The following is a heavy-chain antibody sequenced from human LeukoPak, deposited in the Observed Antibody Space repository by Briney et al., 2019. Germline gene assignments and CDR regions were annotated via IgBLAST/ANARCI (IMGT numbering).Heavy chain of an antibody. Sequence: GESLKISCKGSGYSFTSYWIGWVRQMPGKGLEWMGIIYPGDSDTRYSPSFQGQVTISADKSISTAYLQWSSLKASDTAMYYCARPAYYYDSSGYYVGAFDIWGQGTMVTVSS. D-gene: IGHD3-22*01. V-gene: IGHV5-51*01. CDR2: IYPGDSDT. J-gene: IGHJ3*02. CDR3: ARPAYYYDSSGYYVGAFDI. CDR1: GYSFTSYW.